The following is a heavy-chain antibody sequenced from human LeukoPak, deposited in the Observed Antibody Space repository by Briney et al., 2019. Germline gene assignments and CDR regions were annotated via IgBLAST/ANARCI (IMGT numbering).Heavy chain of an antibody. CDR1: GFTFSSYG. D-gene: IGHD2-8*02. CDR2: ISGSGGST. Sequence: PGGSLRLSCAASGFTFSSYGMSWVRQAPGKGLEWVSAISGSGGSTYCADSVKGRFTISRDNSKNTLYLQMNSLRAEDTAVYYCAKIGMAGGPHLDYWGQGTLVTVSS. CDR3: AKIGMAGGPHLDY. J-gene: IGHJ4*02. V-gene: IGHV3-23*01.